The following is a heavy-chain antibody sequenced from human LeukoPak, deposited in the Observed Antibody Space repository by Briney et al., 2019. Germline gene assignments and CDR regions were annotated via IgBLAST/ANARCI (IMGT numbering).Heavy chain of an antibody. J-gene: IGHJ4*02. Sequence: SETLSLTCTVSGDSISSSYWSWIRQPAGKGLEWIGRIYISGNTNYNPSLKSRVTMSVDTSKNQFSLKVTSVTAADTAVYFCAREVAGVGIDYWGQGTLVTVSS. CDR2: IYISGNT. CDR3: AREVAGVGIDY. D-gene: IGHD6-13*01. V-gene: IGHV4-4*07. CDR1: GDSISSSY.